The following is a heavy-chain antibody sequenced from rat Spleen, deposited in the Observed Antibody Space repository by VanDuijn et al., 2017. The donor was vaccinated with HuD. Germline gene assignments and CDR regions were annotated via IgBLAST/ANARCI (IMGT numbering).Heavy chain of an antibody. CDR2: IQNGGST. J-gene: IGHJ2*01. CDR1: GFSLTSYG. V-gene: IGHV2-16*01. CDR3: ARFMYTTDWPFDY. Sequence: QVQLKESGPGLVQPSQTLFLTCTVSGFSLTSYGVSWVRQPPGKGLEWMGRIQNGGSTDYNSALKSRLSISRDTSKSQVFLKMNSLQTEDTAMYCCARFMYTTDWPFDYWGQGVMVTVSS. D-gene: IGHD1-6*01.